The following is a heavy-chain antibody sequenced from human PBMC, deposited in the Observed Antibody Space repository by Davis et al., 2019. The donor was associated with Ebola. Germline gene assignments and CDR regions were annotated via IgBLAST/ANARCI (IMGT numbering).Heavy chain of an antibody. V-gene: IGHV4-4*02. D-gene: IGHD1-7*01. CDR3: ARGLGWNYVLGY. CDR1: GGSISSSNW. CDR2: IYHSGST. Sequence: MPSETLSLTCAVSGGSISSSNWWSWVRQPPGKGLEWIGEIYHSGSTNYNPSLKSRVTISVDTSKNQFSLKLSSVTAADTAVYYCARGLGWNYVLGYWGQGTLVTVSS. J-gene: IGHJ4*02.